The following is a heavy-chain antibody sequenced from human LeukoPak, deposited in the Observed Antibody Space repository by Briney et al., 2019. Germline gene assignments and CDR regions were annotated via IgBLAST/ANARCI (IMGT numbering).Heavy chain of an antibody. CDR2: INHSGST. J-gene: IGHJ4*02. CDR1: DGSFSGYY. D-gene: IGHD3-16*02. CDR3: ARSSYVWGSYRMFDY. V-gene: IGHV4-34*01. Sequence: PSETLSLTCGVYDGSFSGYYWSWIRQPPGKGLEWIGEINHSGSTNYNPSLKSRVTISVDTSKNQFSLKLSSVTAADTAVYYCARSSYVWGSYRMFDYWGQGTLVTVSS.